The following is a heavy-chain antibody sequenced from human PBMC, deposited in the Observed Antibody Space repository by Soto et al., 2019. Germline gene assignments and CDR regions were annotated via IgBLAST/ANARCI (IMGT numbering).Heavy chain of an antibody. CDR1: GFTFSSYA. D-gene: IGHD2-2*01. CDR3: AKGYCSSTSCYHYYYYYGMDV. Sequence: GGSLRLSCAASGFTFSSYAMSWVRQAPGKGLEWVSAISGSGGSTYYADSVKGRFTISRDNSKNTLYLQTNSLRAEDTAVYYCAKGYCSSTSCYHYYYYYGMDVWGQGTTVTVSS. J-gene: IGHJ6*02. CDR2: ISGSGGST. V-gene: IGHV3-23*01.